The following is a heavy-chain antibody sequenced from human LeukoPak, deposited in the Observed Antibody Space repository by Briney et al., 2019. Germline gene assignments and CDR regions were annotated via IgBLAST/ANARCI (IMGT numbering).Heavy chain of an antibody. V-gene: IGHV3-21*01. J-gene: IGHJ4*02. CDR1: GFTFSSYS. Sequence: GGSLRLSCAASGFTFSSYSMNWVRQAPGKGLEWVSSISSSSSYIYYADSVKGRFTISRDNAKNSLYLQMNSLRAEDTAVYYCARQYCSGGSCYSSYRGQGTLVTVSS. D-gene: IGHD2-15*01. CDR3: ARQYCSGGSCYSSY. CDR2: ISSSSSYI.